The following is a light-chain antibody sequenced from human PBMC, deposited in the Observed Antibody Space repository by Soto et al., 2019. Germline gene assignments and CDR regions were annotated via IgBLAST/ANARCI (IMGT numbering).Light chain of an antibody. J-gene: IGKJ4*01. CDR2: AAS. Sequence: DIQMTQSPSSLSASVGDRVTLTCRASQGISSYLAWYQQKPGKVPKLLIYAASTLQSGVPSRFSGSGSGTDFTLTISSLQPEDVATYYCQKYISAPPLFGGGTKVEIE. CDR1: QGISSY. V-gene: IGKV1-27*01. CDR3: QKYISAPPL.